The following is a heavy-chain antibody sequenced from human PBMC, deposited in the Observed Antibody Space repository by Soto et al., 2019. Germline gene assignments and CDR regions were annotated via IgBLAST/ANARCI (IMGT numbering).Heavy chain of an antibody. D-gene: IGHD1-1*01. J-gene: IGHJ4*02. CDR3: VKWNGDGDS. Sequence: EVQLLESGGGSAPPGGSLKLSCTPPGFSITYFGVTWVRQVPGKGLQWVSGFTGNGGGTFYADSVRGRFTISRDYSTNTAFLQMNNLSAEDTAVYYCVKWNGDGDSWGQGTMVSVSS. CDR2: FTGNGGGT. V-gene: IGHV3-23*01. CDR1: GFSITYFG.